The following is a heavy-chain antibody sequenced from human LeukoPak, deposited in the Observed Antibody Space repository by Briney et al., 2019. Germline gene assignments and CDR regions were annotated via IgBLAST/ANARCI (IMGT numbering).Heavy chain of an antibody. V-gene: IGHV4-39*07. CDR1: GGSISSSSYY. CDR3: ARLGNLRWLKYNWFDP. J-gene: IGHJ5*02. CDR2: IYYSGST. Sequence: PSETLSLTCTVSGGSISSSSYYWGWIRQPPGKGLEWIGSIYYSGSTNYNPSLKSRVTISVDTSKNQFSLKLSSVTAADTAVYYCARLGNLRWLKYNWFDPWGQGTLVTVSS. D-gene: IGHD4-23*01.